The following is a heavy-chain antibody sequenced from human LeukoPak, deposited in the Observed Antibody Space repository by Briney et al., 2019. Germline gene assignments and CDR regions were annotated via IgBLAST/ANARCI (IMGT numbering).Heavy chain of an antibody. CDR3: ATERITLVRGDVTFESAPDD. D-gene: IGHD3-10*01. CDR2: ISAYNGNT. Sequence: ASVKVSCKASGYTFTSYGISWVRQAPGQGLEWMGWISAYNGNTNYAQKLQGRVTMTTDTSTSTAFMELSSLRSEDTALYYCATERITLVRGDVTFESAPDDWGQGTLVTVSS. V-gene: IGHV1-18*01. CDR1: GYTFTSYG. J-gene: IGHJ4*02.